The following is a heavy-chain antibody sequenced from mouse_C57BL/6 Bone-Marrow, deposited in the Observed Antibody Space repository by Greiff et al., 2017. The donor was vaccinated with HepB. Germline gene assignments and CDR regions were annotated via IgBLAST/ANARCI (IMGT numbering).Heavy chain of an antibody. CDR3: ARVLITTVVATDFDY. V-gene: IGHV1-67*01. D-gene: IGHD1-1*01. CDR2: ISTYYGDA. Sequence: VKLQESGPELVRPGVSVKISCKGSGYTFTDYAMHWVKQSHAKSLEWIGVISTYYGDASYNQKFKDKATMTVDKSSSTAYMELTRLTSEDSAVYYCARVLITTVVATDFDYWGQGTTLTVSS. CDR1: GYTFTDYA. J-gene: IGHJ2*01.